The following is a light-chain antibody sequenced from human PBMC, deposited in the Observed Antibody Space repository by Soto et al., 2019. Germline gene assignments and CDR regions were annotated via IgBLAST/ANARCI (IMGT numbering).Light chain of an antibody. CDR3: QKYNSAPLT. CDR1: QGIGIY. V-gene: IGKV1-27*01. Sequence: DIPMTQSPSSLSASFGDRVTMTCRASQGIGIYLAWFQQRPGNTPKLLIYAASTLQSGVPSRFSGSGSGTDFTLTISSLQPEDVATYYCQKYNSAPLTFGGGTRVEIK. CDR2: AAS. J-gene: IGKJ4*01.